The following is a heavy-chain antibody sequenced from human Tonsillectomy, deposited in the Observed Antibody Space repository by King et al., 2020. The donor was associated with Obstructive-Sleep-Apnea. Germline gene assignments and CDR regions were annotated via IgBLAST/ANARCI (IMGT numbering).Heavy chain of an antibody. D-gene: IGHD3-9*01. J-gene: IGHJ5*02. Sequence: VQLQESGPGLVKPSETLSLTCTVSGGSISGYYWSWIRQPPGKGLEWIGYIYYSGSTNYNPSLRSRVTISVDTSKNQFSLRLSSLTAADTAVYYCATSGVDVLTGYFNWFDPWGQGTLVTVSS. CDR2: IYYSGST. CDR1: GGSISGYY. CDR3: ATSGVDVLTGYFNWFDP. V-gene: IGHV4-59*01.